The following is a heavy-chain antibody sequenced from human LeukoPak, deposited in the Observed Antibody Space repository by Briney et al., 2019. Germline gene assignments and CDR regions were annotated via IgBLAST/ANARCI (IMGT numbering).Heavy chain of an antibody. CDR1: GFTFSSYG. J-gene: IGHJ4*02. D-gene: IGHD3-9*01. Sequence: GGSLRLSCAASGFTFSSYGMHWVRQAPGKGLEWVAFIRYDGSNKYYADSVKGRFTISRDNPKNTLYLQMNSLRAEDTAVYYCAKDPNYDILTGPFDYWGQGTLVTVSS. CDR2: IRYDGSNK. V-gene: IGHV3-30*02. CDR3: AKDPNYDILTGPFDY.